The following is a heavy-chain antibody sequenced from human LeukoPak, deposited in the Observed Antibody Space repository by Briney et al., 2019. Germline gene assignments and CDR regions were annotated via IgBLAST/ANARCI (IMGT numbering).Heavy chain of an antibody. CDR2: INHSGST. CDR3: ARSGRDGSGYYLRYFDY. D-gene: IGHD3-22*01. V-gene: IGHV4-39*07. Sequence: SETLSLTCTVSGRSINSSSYYWSWIRQPPGKGLEWIGEINHSGSTNYNPSLKSRVTISVDTSKNQFFLKLSPVTAADTAVYYCARSGRDGSGYYLRYFDYWGQGSLVIVSS. CDR1: GRSINSSSYY. J-gene: IGHJ4*02.